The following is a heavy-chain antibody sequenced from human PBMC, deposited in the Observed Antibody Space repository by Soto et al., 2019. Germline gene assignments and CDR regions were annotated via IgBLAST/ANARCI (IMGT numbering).Heavy chain of an antibody. Sequence: EVQLVESGGGLVQPGGSLRLSCAASGFTFSSYWMHWVRQAPGKGLVWVSRINSDGSSTSYADSVKGRFTISRDNAKNTLYLQRNSLGAEDTAVYYCGRSVAGHRDYWGQGTLVTVSS. J-gene: IGHJ4*02. CDR2: INSDGSST. CDR1: GFTFSSYW. D-gene: IGHD2-15*01. CDR3: GRSVAGHRDY. V-gene: IGHV3-74*01.